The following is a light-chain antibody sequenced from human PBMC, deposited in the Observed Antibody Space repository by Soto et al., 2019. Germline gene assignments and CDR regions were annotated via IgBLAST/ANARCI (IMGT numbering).Light chain of an antibody. CDR1: QSIGGY. V-gene: IGKV1-9*01. Sequence: DIQMTQSPSSLSASVGDRVTITCRASQSIGGYLNWYQQKPGKAPKLLIYAASILQSGVPSRFSGSGSGTDFTLTISSLQPEDFATYYCQHLNSFPYTFGGGTKVDIK. CDR2: AAS. CDR3: QHLNSFPYT. J-gene: IGKJ4*01.